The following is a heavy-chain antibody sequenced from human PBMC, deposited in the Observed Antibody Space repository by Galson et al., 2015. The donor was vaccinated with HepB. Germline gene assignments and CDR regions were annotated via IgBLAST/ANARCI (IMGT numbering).Heavy chain of an antibody. V-gene: IGHV3-73*01. CDR1: GFTFSGSA. J-gene: IGHJ5*02. CDR3: TRLLTGGFGIDWFDP. Sequence: SLRLSCAASGFTFSGSAMHWVRQASGRGLEWVGSIRSKAKRNATADAATGRVRFTSSRDDEKNTAYLHMNSLKTEDTAVYYCTRLLTGGFGIDWFDPWGQGTLVTVSS. D-gene: IGHD3-10*01. CDR2: IRSKAKRNAT.